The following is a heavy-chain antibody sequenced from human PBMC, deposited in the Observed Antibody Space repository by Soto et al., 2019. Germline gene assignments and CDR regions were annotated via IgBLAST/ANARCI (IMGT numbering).Heavy chain of an antibody. CDR3: ARAFRRYCDWLLLGLRKFDP. D-gene: IGHD3-9*01. Sequence: QVQLQQWGAGLLKPSETLSLTCAVYGGSFSGYYWSWIRQPPGKGLAWIGEITHSGSTNYNPSLKSRGTISVDTSKNQFSLKLSSVTAADTAVYYCARAFRRYCDWLLLGLRKFDPWGQGTLVTVSS. CDR2: ITHSGST. J-gene: IGHJ5*02. CDR1: GGSFSGYY. V-gene: IGHV4-34*01.